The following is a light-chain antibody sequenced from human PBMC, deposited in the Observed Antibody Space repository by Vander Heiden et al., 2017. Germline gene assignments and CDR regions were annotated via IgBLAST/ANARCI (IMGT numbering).Light chain of an antibody. CDR1: QSVSSY. J-gene: IGKJ2*01. Sequence: EIVLTQSPATLSLSPGERATLSCRASQSVSSYLAWYQQKPGQAPRLLIYDASNRATGIPARFSSSGSGTDFTLTISSLEPEDFAVYYCQQRSNWPGYTFGQGTKLEIK. CDR3: QQRSNWPGYT. V-gene: IGKV3-11*01. CDR2: DAS.